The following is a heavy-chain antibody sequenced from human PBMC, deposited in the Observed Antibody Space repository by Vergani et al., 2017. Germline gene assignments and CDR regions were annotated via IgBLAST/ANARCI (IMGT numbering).Heavy chain of an antibody. CDR2: INPSGGST. D-gene: IGHD3-22*01. CDR1: GYTFTSYY. CDR3: ARSSGYYSYYFDF. J-gene: IGHJ4*02. Sequence: QVQLVQSGAEVKKPGASVMVSCKASGYTFTSYYMHWVRQAPGQGLEWMGIINPSGGSTSYAQKFQGRVTILADESTSTAYMELSSLRSEDTAVYYCARSSGYYSYYFDFWGQGTLVTVSS. V-gene: IGHV1-46*01.